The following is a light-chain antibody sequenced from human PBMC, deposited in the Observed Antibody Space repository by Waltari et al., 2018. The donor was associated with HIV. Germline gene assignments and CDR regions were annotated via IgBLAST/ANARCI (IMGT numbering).Light chain of an antibody. CDR3: QQYDKWPRGT. CDR2: GAS. Sequence: EIVMIQSPATLSVSPGERATLSCRASQSVSSNLAWYQHSPCQSPRLLIYGASTRATGIPGRFSGSGSGTEFTLTISSLQSEDFAVYYCQQYDKWPRGTFGQGTRVEIK. V-gene: IGKV3-15*01. CDR1: QSVSSN. J-gene: IGKJ5*01.